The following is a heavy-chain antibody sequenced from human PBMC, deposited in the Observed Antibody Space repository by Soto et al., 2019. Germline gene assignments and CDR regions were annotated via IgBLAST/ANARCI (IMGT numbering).Heavy chain of an antibody. Sequence: QVQLQESGPGLVKPSQTLSLTRTVSGGSISSGGYYWSWIRQHPGKGLEWIGYIYYSGSTYYNPSLKRRVTISVDTSKNQFSLKLSSVTDADTAVYYCARERILITFGGVIANFDYWGQGTLVTVSS. V-gene: IGHV4-31*03. CDR1: GGSISSGGYY. CDR3: ARERILITFGGVIANFDY. D-gene: IGHD3-16*02. CDR2: IYYSGST. J-gene: IGHJ4*02.